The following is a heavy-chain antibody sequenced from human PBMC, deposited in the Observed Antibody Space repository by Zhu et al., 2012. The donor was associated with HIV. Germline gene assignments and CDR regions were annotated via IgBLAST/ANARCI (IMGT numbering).Heavy chain of an antibody. Sequence: EVQLLESGGGLVQPGGSLRLSCAASGFTFSSCAMSWVRQAPGKGLEWVSAISGSGGSTYYADSVKGRFTISRDNSKNTLYLQMNSLRAEDTAVYYCAKDIVVVVAATGVFDYWGQGTLVTVSS. J-gene: IGHJ4*02. CDR2: ISGSGGST. CDR3: AKDIVVVVAATGVFDY. CDR1: GFTFSSCA. V-gene: IGHV3-23*01. D-gene: IGHD2-15*01.